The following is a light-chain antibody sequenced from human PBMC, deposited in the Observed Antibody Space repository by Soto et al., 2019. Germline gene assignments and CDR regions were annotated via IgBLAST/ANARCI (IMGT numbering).Light chain of an antibody. Sequence: DIVMTQSPLSLSVTPGEPASLSCRSSQSLLHSNGYNYLDWYLQTPGQSPQLLIYLGSNRASGVPDRFSGSGSGTDFTLQISRVEAEDVGVYYCMQAQQAPWTFGQGTKVEIK. J-gene: IGKJ1*01. CDR2: LGS. CDR3: MQAQQAPWT. CDR1: QSLLHSNGYNY. V-gene: IGKV2-28*01.